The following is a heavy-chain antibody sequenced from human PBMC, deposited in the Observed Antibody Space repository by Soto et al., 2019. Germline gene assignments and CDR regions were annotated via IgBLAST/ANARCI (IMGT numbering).Heavy chain of an antibody. CDR2: ISYDGSNK. Sequence: VQLVESGGGVVQPGRSLRLSCAASGFTFSSYAMHWVRQAPGKGLEWVAVISYDGSNKYYADSVKGRFTISRDNSKNTLYLQMNSLRAEDTAVYYCARDGGNSYDFWSGYLYYYYYYGMDVWGQGTTVTVSS. CDR3: ARDGGNSYDFWSGYLYYYYYYGMDV. CDR1: GFTFSSYA. D-gene: IGHD3-3*01. V-gene: IGHV3-30-3*01. J-gene: IGHJ6*02.